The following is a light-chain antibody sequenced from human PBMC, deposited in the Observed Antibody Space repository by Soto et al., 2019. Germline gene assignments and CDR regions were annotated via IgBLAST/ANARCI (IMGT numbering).Light chain of an antibody. J-gene: IGKJ4*01. V-gene: IGKV3-15*01. CDR1: QSVSSN. Sequence: EIGMTQSPSTLSVSPAERATLSCRASQSVSSNLAWYQQQPGQAPRLPIYGASTRHTGIPARLRRSGSETEFTLSISSLKPEDFEVYYCQRYDQCVTFGGGNKVYIE. CDR2: GAS. CDR3: QRYDQCVT.